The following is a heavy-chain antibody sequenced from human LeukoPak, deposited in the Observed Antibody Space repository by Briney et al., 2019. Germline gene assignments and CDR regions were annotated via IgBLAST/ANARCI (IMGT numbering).Heavy chain of an antibody. J-gene: IGHJ4*02. D-gene: IGHD2-15*01. CDR1: GYVFSSYW. CDR3: ARGFGYAGNYFDY. CDR2: IFLGDSDT. Sequence: GESLKISCRGSGYVFSSYWNGWVRQMPGKGLEWMGIIFLGDSDTRYSPSFQGQVTISDDKSINTAYLHWSSLEASDTAIYYCARGFGYAGNYFDYWGQGTLVTVSS. V-gene: IGHV5-51*01.